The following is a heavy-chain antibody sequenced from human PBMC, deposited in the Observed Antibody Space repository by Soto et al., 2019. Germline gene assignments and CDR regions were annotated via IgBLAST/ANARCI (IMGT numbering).Heavy chain of an antibody. CDR1: GFTFSSYS. CDR2: VGGGGGNT. J-gene: IGHJ4*02. CDR3: ARGESGSGRSPPLINY. V-gene: IGHV3-23*01. D-gene: IGHD3-10*01. Sequence: VQLLESGGGLVQPGGSLRLSCAASGFTFSSYSMNWVRQAPGKGLEWVAGVGGGGGNTFYADSVKGRFTISRDDSQNTLYLQMNSLRAEATGVYFCARGESGSGRSPPLINYWGQGTLVTVSS.